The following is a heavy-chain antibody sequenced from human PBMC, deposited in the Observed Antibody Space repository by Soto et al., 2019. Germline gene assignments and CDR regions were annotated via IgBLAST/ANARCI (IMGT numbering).Heavy chain of an antibody. CDR3: TKGANSPFDS. CDR1: GYRFSSSW. V-gene: IGHV5-51*01. CDR2: VYPSDSDV. Sequence: PGESLKISFQGTGYRFSSSWIGWVRQKPGKGLEWLGNVYPSDSDVRYSQAFEGQVTISADNSINTVYVQLLNLKASDTAIYYCTKGANSPFDSWGQCTRVPVCS. D-gene: IGHD3-16*01. J-gene: IGHJ4*02.